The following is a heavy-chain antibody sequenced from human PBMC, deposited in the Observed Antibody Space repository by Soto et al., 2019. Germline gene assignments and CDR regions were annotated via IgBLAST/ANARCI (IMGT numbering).Heavy chain of an antibody. Sequence: EVRLLESGGGLEQPGGSLRLSCTTSGFTFDNFAMSWVRQAPVRGLEWVSAISGGGGGRYYADSVKGRFIISRDNSKNTVYLQVNGLRIEDTTVYYCAKDVHYDSSGGLDYWGQGTLVTVSS. CDR2: ISGGGGGR. J-gene: IGHJ4*02. CDR1: GFTFDNFA. D-gene: IGHD3-22*01. V-gene: IGHV3-23*01. CDR3: AKDVHYDSSGGLDY.